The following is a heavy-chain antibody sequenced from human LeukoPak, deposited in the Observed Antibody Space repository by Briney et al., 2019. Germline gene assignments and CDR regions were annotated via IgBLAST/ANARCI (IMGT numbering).Heavy chain of an antibody. CDR2: INQDGSEK. D-gene: IGHD1-26*01. J-gene: IGHJ1*01. CDR1: GFTFSTYA. Sequence: GGSLRLSCAASGFTFSTYAMSWVRQAPGKGLEWVANINQDGSEKHFVDSVKGRFTISRDNAKNSLYLQMNSLRAEDTAVYYCASHYWSYWGQGTLVTVSS. CDR3: ASHYWSY. V-gene: IGHV3-7*02.